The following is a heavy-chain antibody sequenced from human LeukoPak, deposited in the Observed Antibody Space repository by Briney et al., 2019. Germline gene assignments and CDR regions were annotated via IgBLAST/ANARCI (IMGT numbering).Heavy chain of an antibody. CDR2: IYHSGST. CDR3: ARSYGDYVPEYFQH. CDR1: GGSISSGGYS. D-gene: IGHD4-17*01. V-gene: IGHV4-30-2*01. Sequence: SETLSLTCAVSGGSISSGGYSWSWIRQPPGKGLEWIGYIYHSGSTYYNPSLKSRVTISVDRSKNQLSLKLSSVTAADTAVYYCARSYGDYVPEYFQHWGQGTLVTVSS. J-gene: IGHJ1*01.